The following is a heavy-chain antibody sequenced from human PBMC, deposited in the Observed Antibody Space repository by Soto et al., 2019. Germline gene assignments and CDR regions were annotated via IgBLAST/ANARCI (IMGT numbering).Heavy chain of an antibody. CDR1: GFTVSSNY. D-gene: IGHD3-22*01. V-gene: IGHV3-66*03. CDR3: ASSPRSLSSSGYSLDY. Sequence: GGSLRLSCAASGFTVSSNYRSWVRQAPGKGLEWVAVIYSCGSTYYAGSVKGRFTISRDNSKNTLYLQMNSLRAEDTAVYYSASSPRSLSSSGYSLDYWGQGTLVTVSS. CDR2: IYSCGST. J-gene: IGHJ4*02.